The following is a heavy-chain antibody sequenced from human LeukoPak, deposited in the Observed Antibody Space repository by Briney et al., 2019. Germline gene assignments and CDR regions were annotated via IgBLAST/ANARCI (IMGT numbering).Heavy chain of an antibody. Sequence: PGGSLRLSCAASGFTFSSYAMTWVRQAPGKGLEWVSGIRGSGDTTYYADSVKGRFTISRDNSKNTLHLQINSLSAEDTAVYYCAKGAYYDSSGYRYYYYYMDVWGKGTTVTVSS. V-gene: IGHV3-23*01. CDR3: AKGAYYDSSGYRYYYYYMDV. D-gene: IGHD3-22*01. CDR2: IRGSGDTT. CDR1: GFTFSSYA. J-gene: IGHJ6*03.